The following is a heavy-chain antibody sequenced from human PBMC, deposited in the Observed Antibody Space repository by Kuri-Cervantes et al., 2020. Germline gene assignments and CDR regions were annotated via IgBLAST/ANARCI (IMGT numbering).Heavy chain of an antibody. V-gene: IGHV3-33*01. J-gene: IGHJ6*02. CDR2: IWYDGSNG. CDR1: GFTFETYG. Sequence: GGSLRLSCAASGFTFETYGMHWVRQAPGKGLEWVAVIWYDGSNGDYVDSVKGRFTISRDNFKSTLYLQMNSLRADDTAVYYCARDSSINYYYYYGMDVWGQGTTVTVSS. D-gene: IGHD1-14*01. CDR3: ARDSSINYYYYYGMDV.